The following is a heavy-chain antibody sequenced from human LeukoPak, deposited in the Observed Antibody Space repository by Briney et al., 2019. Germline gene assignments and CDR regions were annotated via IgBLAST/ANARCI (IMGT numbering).Heavy chain of an antibody. V-gene: IGHV1-69*06. CDR1: GGTFSSYA. J-gene: IGHJ6*03. D-gene: IGHD6-13*01. CDR2: IIPFFGTA. Sequence: ASVKVSCKASGGTFSSYAISWVRQAPGQGLEWMGGIIPFFGTANYAQKFQGRVTITADKSTSTAYMELSSLRSEDTAVYYCARDFGGSSWYSKHYYYYYMDVWGKGTTVTVSS. CDR3: ARDFGGSSWYSKHYYYYYMDV.